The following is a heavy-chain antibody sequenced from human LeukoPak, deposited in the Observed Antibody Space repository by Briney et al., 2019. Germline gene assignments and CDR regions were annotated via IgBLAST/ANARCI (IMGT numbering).Heavy chain of an antibody. Sequence: GGSLRLSCAASGFTFSDYYMSWIRQAPGKRLEWVSYISSSGSTIYYADSVKGRFTISRDNAKNSLYLQMNSLRAEDTAVYYCARALYSGSTCDPWGQGTLVTVSS. CDR1: GFTFSDYY. CDR3: ARALYSGSTCDP. D-gene: IGHD1-26*01. V-gene: IGHV3-11*04. J-gene: IGHJ5*02. CDR2: ISSSGSTI.